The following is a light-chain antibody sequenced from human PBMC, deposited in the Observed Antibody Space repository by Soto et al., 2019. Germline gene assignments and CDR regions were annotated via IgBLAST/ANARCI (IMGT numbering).Light chain of an antibody. CDR1: QSVSTY. V-gene: IGKV3-11*01. Sequence: EIVLTQSPATLSLSPGERATLSCRASQSVSTYLAWYQQKPGQAPRLLIYDASNRATGTPARFSGSGSGTDFTLTISSLESEDFAVYYCQQRSNWPRTFGQRTKLEIK. J-gene: IGKJ2*01. CDR3: QQRSNWPRT. CDR2: DAS.